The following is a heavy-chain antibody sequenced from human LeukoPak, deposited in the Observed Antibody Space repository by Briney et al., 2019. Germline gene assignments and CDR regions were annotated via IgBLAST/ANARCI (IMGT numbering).Heavy chain of an antibody. V-gene: IGHV4-38-2*02. CDR3: ARDSARRYDY. CDR1: GYSISSGYY. J-gene: IGHJ4*02. CDR2: IYHSGST. Sequence: SETLSLTCTVSGYSISSGYYWGWIRQPPGKGLEWIGSIYHSGSTYYNPSLKSRVTISVDTSKNQFSLKLSSVTAADTAVYYCARDSARRYDYWGQGTLVTVSS.